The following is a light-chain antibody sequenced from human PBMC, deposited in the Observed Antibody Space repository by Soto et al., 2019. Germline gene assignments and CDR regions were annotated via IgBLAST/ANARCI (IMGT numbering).Light chain of an antibody. CDR3: QQYGSSWK. CDR2: GAS. Sequence: EIVLTQSPGTLSLSQGERATLSCRASQSVSSSYLAWYQQKPGQAPRLLIYGASSRATGIPDRFSGSGSGTDFSLTISRLEPEDFAVYYCQQYGSSWKFGQGTKVEIK. V-gene: IGKV3-20*01. J-gene: IGKJ1*01. CDR1: QSVSSSY.